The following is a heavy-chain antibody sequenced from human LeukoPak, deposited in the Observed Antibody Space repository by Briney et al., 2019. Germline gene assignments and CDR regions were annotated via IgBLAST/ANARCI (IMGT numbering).Heavy chain of an antibody. V-gene: IGHV1-46*01. D-gene: IGHD3-3*01. J-gene: IGHJ4*02. CDR1: GYTFTSYY. CDR2: INPSGGST. CDR3: ARSPSPLRFLEWSHDY. Sequence: ASVKVSCKASGYTFTSYYMHWVRQAPGQGLEWMGIINPSGGSTSYAQKFQGRVTITADESTSTAYMELSSLRSEDTAVYYCARSPSPLRFLEWSHDYWGQGTLVTVSS.